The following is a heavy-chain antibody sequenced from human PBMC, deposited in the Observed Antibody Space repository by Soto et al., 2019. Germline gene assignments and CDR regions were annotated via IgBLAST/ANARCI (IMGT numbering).Heavy chain of an antibody. Sequence: QVQLVQSGAEVKKPGSSVKVSCKASGGTFSSYAISWVRQAPGQGLEWMGGIIPIFGTANYAQKCQGRVTITADKSTSTAYMELSSLRSEDTAVYYCAVDIVVVVAATRYGSYYYGMDVWGQGTTVTVSS. V-gene: IGHV1-69*06. CDR3: AVDIVVVVAATRYGSYYYGMDV. D-gene: IGHD2-15*01. CDR2: IIPIFGTA. J-gene: IGHJ6*01. CDR1: GGTFSSYA.